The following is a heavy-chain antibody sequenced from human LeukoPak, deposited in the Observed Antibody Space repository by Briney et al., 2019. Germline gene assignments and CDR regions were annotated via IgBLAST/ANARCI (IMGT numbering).Heavy chain of an antibody. J-gene: IGHJ4*02. CDR2: ITHNSDST. CDR1: GFTFNAYP. CDR3: VKDHDWALDF. Sequence: GGSLRLSCAASGFTFNAYPMNWVRQAPGKGLEWISYITHNSDSTYYADSVKGRFTIYRDNAKNSLYLQMNSLRAEDTAVYYCVKDHDWALDFWGQGTLVTVSS. D-gene: IGHD3-9*01. V-gene: IGHV3-48*01.